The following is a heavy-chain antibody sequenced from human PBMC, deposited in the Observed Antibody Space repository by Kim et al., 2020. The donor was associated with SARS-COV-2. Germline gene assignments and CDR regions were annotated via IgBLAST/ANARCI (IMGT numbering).Heavy chain of an antibody. CDR3: AKDSVPEYWRGNYYYYGMDL. CDR2: IWCDGSNK. V-gene: IGHV3-33*06. Sequence: GGSLRLSCAASGFTVSSYGMHWVRQAPGKGLEWVAGIWCDGSNKYYADSVKGRFTISRDNSKKTLYLQMNSLRAEDKAVYYCAKDSVPEYWRGNYYYYGMDLWGQGTTVTVSS. J-gene: IGHJ6*02. CDR1: GFTVSSYG. D-gene: IGHD1-1*01.